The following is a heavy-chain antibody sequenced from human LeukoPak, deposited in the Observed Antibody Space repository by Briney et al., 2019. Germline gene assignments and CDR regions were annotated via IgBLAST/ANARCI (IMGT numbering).Heavy chain of an antibody. CDR2: IKQDGSEK. CDR1: GFTFSSYW. J-gene: IGHJ3*02. CDR3: ARDRDYGDFDI. Sequence: GGSLRLSCAASGFTFSSYWMSWVRQAPGKGLEWVANIKQDGSEKYYVDSVKGRFTISRDNAKNSLYLQMNSLRAEDTAVNYCARDRDYGDFDIWGQGTMVTVSS. D-gene: IGHD3-16*01. V-gene: IGHV3-7*01.